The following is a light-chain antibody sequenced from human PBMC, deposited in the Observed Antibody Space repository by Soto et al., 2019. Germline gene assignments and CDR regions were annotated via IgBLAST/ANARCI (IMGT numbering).Light chain of an antibody. Sequence: QSVRAQPPSASVSPGQSVAISCTGTSSDVGGYNYVSWYQQHPGKAPKLMIYEVNKRPSGVPDRFSGSKSGNTASLTVSGLQAEDEADYYCSSYAGSSNVFGTGTKVTV. J-gene: IGLJ1*01. CDR1: SSDVGGYNY. V-gene: IGLV2-8*01. CDR2: EVN. CDR3: SSYAGSSNV.